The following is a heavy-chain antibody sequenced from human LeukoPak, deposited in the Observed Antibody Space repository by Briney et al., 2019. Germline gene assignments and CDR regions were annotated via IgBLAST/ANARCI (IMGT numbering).Heavy chain of an antibody. D-gene: IGHD6-13*01. J-gene: IGHJ4*02. V-gene: IGHV3-9*01. CDR1: GFTFDDYA. CDR2: ISWNSGTK. CDR3: ATGKAAGT. Sequence: GGSLRLSCAASGFTFDDYAMHWVRQAPGKGLEWASGISWNSGTKGYADSVKGRFTISRDNAKNSLYLQMNSLRAEDTAVYYCATGKAAGTWGQGTLVTVSS.